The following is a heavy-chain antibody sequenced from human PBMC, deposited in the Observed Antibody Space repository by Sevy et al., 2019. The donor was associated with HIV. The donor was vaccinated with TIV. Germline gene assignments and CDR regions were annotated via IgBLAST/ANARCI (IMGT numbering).Heavy chain of an antibody. J-gene: IGHJ6*02. V-gene: IGHV3-30-3*01. D-gene: IGHD2-2*02. CDR2: ISYDGSNK. CDR1: GFTFSSYA. CDR3: AGVGGYQLLYPYYYGMDV. Sequence: GGSLRLSCAASGFTFSSYAMHWVRQAPGKGLEWVAVISYDGSNKYYPDSVKGRFTTSRDNSKNTLYLQMNSLRAEETAVYYCAGVGGYQLLYPYYYGMDVWGQGTTVTVSS.